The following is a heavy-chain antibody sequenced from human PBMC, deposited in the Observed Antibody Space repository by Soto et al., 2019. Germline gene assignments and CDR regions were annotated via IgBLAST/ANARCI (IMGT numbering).Heavy chain of an antibody. J-gene: IGHJ4*02. V-gene: IGHV1-69*13. CDR1: GGTFSSYA. D-gene: IGHD3-10*01. CDR3: ARIPPITMVRGAPYYFDY. Sequence: ASVKVSFKASGGTFSSYAISWVRQAPGQGLEWMGGIIPIFGTANYAQKFQGRVTITADESTSTAYMELSSLRSEDTAVYYCARIPPITMVRGAPYYFDYWGQGTLVTVSS. CDR2: IIPIFGTA.